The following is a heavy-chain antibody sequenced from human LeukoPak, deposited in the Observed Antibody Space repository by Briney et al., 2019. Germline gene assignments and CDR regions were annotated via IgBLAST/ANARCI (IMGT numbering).Heavy chain of an antibody. CDR2: INPNSGGT. V-gene: IGHV1-2*02. D-gene: IGHD3-10*01. J-gene: IGHJ4*02. CDR1: GYTFTGYY. Sequence: GASVKVSCKASGYTFTGYYMHWVRQAPGQGLEWMGWINPNSGGTNYAQKFQGRVTMTRDTSISTAYMELSRLRSDDTAVYYCARGAGLLWFGELGAYWGQGTLVTVSS. CDR3: ARGAGLLWFGELGAY.